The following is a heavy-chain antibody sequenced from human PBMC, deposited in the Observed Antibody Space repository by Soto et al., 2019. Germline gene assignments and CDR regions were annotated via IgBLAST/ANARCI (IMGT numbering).Heavy chain of an antibody. D-gene: IGHD3-10*01. CDR1: GFTFSSYG. CDR2: IWYDGSNK. J-gene: IGHJ4*02. V-gene: IGHV3-33*01. Sequence: QVQLVESGGGVVQPGGSLRLSCAASGFTFSSYGMHWVRQAPGKGLEWVAVIWYDGSNKYYADSVKGRFTISRDNSKNTLYLQMNSLRAEDTAVYYCARDKSPYGSGSYIPGYWGQGTLVTVSS. CDR3: ARDKSPYGSGSYIPGY.